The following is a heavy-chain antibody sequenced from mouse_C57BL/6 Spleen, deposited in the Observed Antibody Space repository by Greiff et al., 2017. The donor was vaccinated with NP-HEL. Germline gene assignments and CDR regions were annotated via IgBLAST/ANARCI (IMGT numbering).Heavy chain of an antibody. V-gene: IGHV1-54*01. D-gene: IGHD2-5*01. CDR1: GYAFTNYL. J-gene: IGHJ4*01. CDR3: ATPYSTYARDY. Sequence: VQLQQSGAELVRPGTSVKVSCKASGYAFTNYLIEWVQPRPGQGLEWNGVINPGSGGTNYNDTFKGKATLTADKSSSTAYMQLSSLTSEDAAVYFCATPYSTYARDYWGQGTSVTVSS. CDR2: INPGSGGT.